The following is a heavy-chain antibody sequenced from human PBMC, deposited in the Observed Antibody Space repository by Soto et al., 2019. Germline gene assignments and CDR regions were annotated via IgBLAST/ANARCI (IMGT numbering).Heavy chain of an antibody. CDR3: ARGGPTGGSYKYNWFDP. D-gene: IGHD2-15*01. Sequence: PSETLSLTCTVSGGSISSGDFYWSWIRQPPGRGLEWIAYISYSGSTYYKTSLKSRVTISVDMSKNQFSLKLSSVTAADTAVYYCARGGPTGGSYKYNWFDPWGQGTLVTVSS. J-gene: IGHJ5*02. V-gene: IGHV4-30-4*01. CDR1: GGSISSGDFY. CDR2: ISYSGST.